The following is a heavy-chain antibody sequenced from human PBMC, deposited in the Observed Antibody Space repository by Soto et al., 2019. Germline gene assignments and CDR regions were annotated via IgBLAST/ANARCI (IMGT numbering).Heavy chain of an antibody. J-gene: IGHJ6*02. CDR1: GGTFSSYT. V-gene: IGHV1-69*02. Sequence: SVKVSCKASGGTFSSYTISWVRQAPGQGLEWMGRIIPILGIANYAQKFQGRVTITADKSTSTAYMELSSLRSEDTAVYYCARTYYYDSSGYYQGAVYGMDVWGQGTTVTVSS. CDR3: ARTYYYDSSGYYQGAVYGMDV. D-gene: IGHD3-22*01. CDR2: IIPILGIA.